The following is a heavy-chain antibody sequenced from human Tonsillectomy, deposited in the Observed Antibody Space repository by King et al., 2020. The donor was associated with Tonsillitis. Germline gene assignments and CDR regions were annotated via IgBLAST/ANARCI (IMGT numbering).Heavy chain of an antibody. CDR3: ARAGYSSYWHEDYYYYGMDV. D-gene: IGHD6-6*01. V-gene: IGHV3-53*01. CDR1: GFTVISNY. CDR2: IYAGGST. Sequence: VQLVESGGGLIQPGGSLRLSCAASGFTVISNYMSWVRQAPGKGLEWVSVIYAGGSTYYADSVKGRFTISRDNSKNTLYLQMNSLKAEENAEDYCARAGYSSYWHEDYYYYGMDVWGQETTVTVSS. J-gene: IGHJ6*02.